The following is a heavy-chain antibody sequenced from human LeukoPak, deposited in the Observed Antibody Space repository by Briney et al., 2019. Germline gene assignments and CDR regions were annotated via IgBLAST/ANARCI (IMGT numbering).Heavy chain of an antibody. V-gene: IGHV4-39*01. CDR3: ARQWSGYGRYFDY. D-gene: IGHD3-3*01. CDR2: IYYSGST. J-gene: IGHJ4*02. CDR1: GGSISSSSYY. Sequence: SETLSLICTVSGGSISSSSYYWGWIRQPPGKGLEWIGSIYYSGSTYYNPSLKSRVTISVDTSKNQFSLKLSSVTAADTAVYYCARQWSGYGRYFDYWGQGTLVTVSS.